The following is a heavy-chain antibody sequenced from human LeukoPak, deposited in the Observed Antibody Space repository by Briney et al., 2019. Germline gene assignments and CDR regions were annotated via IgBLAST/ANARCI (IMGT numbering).Heavy chain of an antibody. J-gene: IGHJ3*02. Sequence: PGGSLRLSCAASGFTVSTNYMRWIRQAPAKGLEWVSVIYSGGNTFYADSVKGRFTISRDNSKNTLYLQMNSLRAEDTAVYYCPRSYYDSSGYYPGAFDIWGQGTMVTVSS. D-gene: IGHD3-22*01. CDR3: PRSYYDSSGYYPGAFDI. V-gene: IGHV3-66*02. CDR2: IYSGGNT. CDR1: GFTVSTNY.